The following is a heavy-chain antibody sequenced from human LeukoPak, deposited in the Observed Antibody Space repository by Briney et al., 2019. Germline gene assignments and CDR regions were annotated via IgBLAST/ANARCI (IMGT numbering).Heavy chain of an antibody. J-gene: IGHJ2*01. CDR3: AKVTTVTTIRYWYFDL. Sequence: KPSETLSLTCAVYGGSFSGYYWSWIRQPPGKGLEWIGEINHSGSTNYNPSLKSRVTISVDTSKNQFSLKLSSVTAADTAVYYCAKVTTVTTIRYWYFDLWGRGTLVTVSS. CDR1: GGSFSGYY. D-gene: IGHD4-17*01. CDR2: INHSGST. V-gene: IGHV4-34*01.